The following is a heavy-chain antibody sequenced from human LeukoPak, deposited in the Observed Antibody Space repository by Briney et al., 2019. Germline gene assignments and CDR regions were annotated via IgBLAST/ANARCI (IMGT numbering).Heavy chain of an antibody. J-gene: IGHJ4*02. CDR3: ATEGSYYDILTGYSNPTNY. D-gene: IGHD3-9*01. CDR1: GFTFSSYA. V-gene: IGHV3-23*01. CDR2: ISGSGGST. Sequence: GGSLRLSCAASGFTFSSYAMSWVRQAPGKGLEWVSAISGSGGSTYYADSVKGRFTISRDNSKNTLYLQMNSLRAEDTAVYYCATEGSYYDILTGYSNPTNYSGQGTLVTVSS.